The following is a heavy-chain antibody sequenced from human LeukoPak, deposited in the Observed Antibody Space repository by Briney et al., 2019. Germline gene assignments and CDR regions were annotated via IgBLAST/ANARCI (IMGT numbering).Heavy chain of an antibody. Sequence: GGTLRLSCAASGFTFSSYGMSWVRQAPGKGLEWVSAISGSGGSTYYADSVKGRFTISRDDAKNTLYLQMNSLRAEDTAVYYCARMDIADNYYYYMDVWGKGTTVTISS. J-gene: IGHJ6*03. CDR2: ISGSGGST. CDR1: GFTFSSYG. D-gene: IGHD2-21*01. V-gene: IGHV3-23*01. CDR3: ARMDIADNYYYYMDV.